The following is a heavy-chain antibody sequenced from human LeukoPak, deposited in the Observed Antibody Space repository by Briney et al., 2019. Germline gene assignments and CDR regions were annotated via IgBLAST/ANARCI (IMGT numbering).Heavy chain of an antibody. CDR2: INPNSGGT. D-gene: IGHD3-10*01. V-gene: IGHV1-2*02. CDR1: GYTFTGYY. Sequence: GASEKVSGKASGYTFTGYYMHWVRQAPGQGLEWMGWINPNSGGTNYAQKFQGRVTMTRDTSISTAYMELSRLRSDDTAVYYCARSGITMVRGVRQNWFDPWGQGTLVTVSS. CDR3: ARSGITMVRGVRQNWFDP. J-gene: IGHJ5*02.